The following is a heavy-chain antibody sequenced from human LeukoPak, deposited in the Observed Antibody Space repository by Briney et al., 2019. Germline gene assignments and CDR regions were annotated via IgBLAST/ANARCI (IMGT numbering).Heavy chain of an antibody. V-gene: IGHV3-74*01. Sequence: PGGSLRLSCAASGFTFSSYWMHWVRQGPGKGLVWVSRIKSDGSSTSYADSVKGRFTFSRDNAKNTLYLQMNSLRAEDTAVYYCARDSYGFYYWGQGTLVTVSS. CDR1: GFTFSSYW. CDR3: ARDSYGFYY. D-gene: IGHD3-10*01. J-gene: IGHJ4*02. CDR2: IKSDGSST.